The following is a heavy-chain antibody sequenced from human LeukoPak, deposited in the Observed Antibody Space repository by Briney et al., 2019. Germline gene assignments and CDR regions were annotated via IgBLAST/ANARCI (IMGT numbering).Heavy chain of an antibody. CDR2: IKSKTDGGTT. D-gene: IGHD2-8*02. Sequence: GGSLRLSCAASGFTFSNAWMSWVRQAPGKGLEWVGRIKSKTDGGTTDYAAPVKGRFTISRDDSKNTLYLQMNSLKTEDTAVYYCTSALSVTGREGFDYYYYMDVWGKGTTVTVSS. J-gene: IGHJ6*03. CDR1: GFTFSNAW. CDR3: TSALSVTGREGFDYYYYMDV. V-gene: IGHV3-15*01.